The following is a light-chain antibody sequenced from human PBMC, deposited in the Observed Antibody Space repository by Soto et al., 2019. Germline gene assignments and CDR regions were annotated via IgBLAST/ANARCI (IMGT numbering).Light chain of an antibody. CDR1: QSALYCHNNQNY. CDR3: QQYYSAPHT. V-gene: IGKV4-1*01. Sequence: DIVMTQSPDSLAVSLGASATINCKSSQSALYCHNNQNYLAWYLQIPGQPPKLLIYLASTRESQVPDRFSGSGSGTDFTLTISSLQAGDEAVYYCQQYYSAPHTIGGGTKVEIK. CDR2: LAS. J-gene: IGKJ4*01.